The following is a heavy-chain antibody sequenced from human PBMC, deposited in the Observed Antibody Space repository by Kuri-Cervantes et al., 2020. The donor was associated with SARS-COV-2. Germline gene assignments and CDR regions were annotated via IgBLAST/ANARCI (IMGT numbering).Heavy chain of an antibody. J-gene: IGHJ4*02. D-gene: IGHD3-22*01. CDR1: GYTFTSYY. V-gene: IGHV1-46*01. Sequence: ASVKVSCKASGYTFTSYYMHWVRQAPGQGLEWMGIINPSGGSTSYAQKFQGRVTMTRDTSTSTVYMELSSLRSEDTAVYYCARGGYYDSSGTIRTEESYFDYWGQGTLVTVSS. CDR3: ARGGYYDSSGTIRTEESYFDY. CDR2: INPSGGST.